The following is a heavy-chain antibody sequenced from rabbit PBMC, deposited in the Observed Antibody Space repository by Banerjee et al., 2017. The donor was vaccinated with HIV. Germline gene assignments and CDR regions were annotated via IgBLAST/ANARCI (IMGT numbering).Heavy chain of an antibody. CDR2: IYAGGSGTT. J-gene: IGHJ4*01. CDR1: GFSFSSSYN. V-gene: IGHV1S45*01. CDR3: ARDLAGVIGWNFNL. Sequence: QEQLEESGGDLVKPEGSLTLTCTASGFSFSSSYNIYWVRQAPGKGLEWIGTIYAGGSGTTYYASWAKGRFTITKTSSTTVTLQMTSLTAADTATYFCARDLAGVIGWNFNLWGQGTLVTVS. D-gene: IGHD4-1*01.